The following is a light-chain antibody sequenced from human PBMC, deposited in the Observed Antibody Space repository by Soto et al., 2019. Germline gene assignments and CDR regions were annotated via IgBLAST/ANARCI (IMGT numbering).Light chain of an antibody. CDR1: QSISSN. CDR3: QQRSNPIT. Sequence: DIVMTQSPATLSVSPGERASLSCRASQSISSNLAWYQQKPGQAPRLLIYGASSRATGIPDRFSGSGSGTDFTLTISSLEPEDFAVYYCQQRSNPITFGQGTRLEIK. V-gene: IGKV3-11*01. J-gene: IGKJ5*01. CDR2: GAS.